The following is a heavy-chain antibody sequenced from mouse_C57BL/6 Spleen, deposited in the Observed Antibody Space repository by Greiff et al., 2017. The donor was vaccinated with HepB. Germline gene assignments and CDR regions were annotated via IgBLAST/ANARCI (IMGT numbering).Heavy chain of an antibody. J-gene: IGHJ4*01. V-gene: IGHV8-8*01. D-gene: IGHD2-1*01. CDR1: GFSLSTFGMG. Sequence: QVTLKVSGPGILQPSQTLSLTCSFSGFSLSTFGMGVGWIRQPSGKGLEWLAHIWWDDDKYYNPALKSRLTISKDTSKNQVFLKIANVDTADTATYHCARIEGDYGNFPYAMDYWGQGTSVTVSS. CDR2: IWWDDDK. CDR3: ARIEGDYGNFPYAMDY.